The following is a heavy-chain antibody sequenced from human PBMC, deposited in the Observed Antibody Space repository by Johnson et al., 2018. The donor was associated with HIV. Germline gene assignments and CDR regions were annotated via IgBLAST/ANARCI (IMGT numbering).Heavy chain of an antibody. J-gene: IGHJ3*02. Sequence: VQLVESGGGLVKPGGSLRLSCAASGFTFSDYYMSWIRQAPGKGLEWVSAISSSGGRTYYADSVKGRFTISRDNSKNTLYLQMGSLRDEDMAVYYCARVPGRTLAARYDAFDIWGQGTMVTVSS. CDR1: GFTFSDYY. D-gene: IGHD6-6*01. CDR3: ARVPGRTLAARYDAFDI. CDR2: ISSSGGRT. V-gene: IGHV3-64*07.